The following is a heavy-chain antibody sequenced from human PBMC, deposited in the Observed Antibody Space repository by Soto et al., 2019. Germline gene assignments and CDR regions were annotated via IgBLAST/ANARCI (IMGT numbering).Heavy chain of an antibody. CDR3: ARGYYYGSGSYWWFDP. V-gene: IGHV1-69*01. J-gene: IGHJ5*02. CDR2: IIPIFGTA. CDR1: GGTFSSYA. D-gene: IGHD3-10*01. Sequence: QVQLVQSGAEVKKPGSSVKVSCKASGGTFSSYAISWVRQAPGQGLEWMGGIIPIFGTANYAQKFQGSVTITADESTSTAYMELSSLRSEDTAVYYCARGYYYGSGSYWWFDPWGQGTLVTVSS.